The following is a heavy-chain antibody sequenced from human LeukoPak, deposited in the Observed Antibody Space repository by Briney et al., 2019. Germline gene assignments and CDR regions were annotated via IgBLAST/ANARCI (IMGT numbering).Heavy chain of an antibody. D-gene: IGHD3-10*01. CDR1: GFTVSSNY. Sequence: QSGGSLRLSCAASGFTVSSNYMSWVRQAPGKGLEWVSAISGSGGSTYYADSVKGRFTISRDNSKSTLYLQMNSLRAEDTAVYYCAKDLPAYGSGLFDPWGQGTLVTVSS. J-gene: IGHJ5*02. V-gene: IGHV3-23*01. CDR3: AKDLPAYGSGLFDP. CDR2: ISGSGGST.